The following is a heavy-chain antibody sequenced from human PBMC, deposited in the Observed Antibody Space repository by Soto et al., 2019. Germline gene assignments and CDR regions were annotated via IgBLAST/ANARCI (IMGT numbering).Heavy chain of an antibody. Sequence: GGSLRLSCTASGFTFGDYAMSWFRQAPGKGLEWVGFIRSKAYGGTTEYAASVKGRFTISRDDSKSIAYLQMNSLKTEDTAVYYCTRDQEYFDWTPYYYYYMDVWGKGTTVTVSS. CDR3: TRDQEYFDWTPYYYYYMDV. V-gene: IGHV3-49*03. CDR2: IRSKAYGGTT. D-gene: IGHD3-9*01. CDR1: GFTFGDYA. J-gene: IGHJ6*03.